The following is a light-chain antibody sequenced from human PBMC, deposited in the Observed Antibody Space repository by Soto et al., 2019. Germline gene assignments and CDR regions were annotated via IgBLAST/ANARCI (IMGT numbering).Light chain of an antibody. CDR2: AAS. CDR3: QKYNSAPRT. CDR1: QGIANY. Sequence: DIQLTQPPSSLSPSIGDRVTITCRASQGIANYLAWYKHKXGKVPNXXIYAASTLQSGVPSRFSGGGSGTDFTLTISSLQPEDVETYYCQKYNSAPRTFGQGTKVDIK. V-gene: IGKV1-27*01. J-gene: IGKJ1*01.